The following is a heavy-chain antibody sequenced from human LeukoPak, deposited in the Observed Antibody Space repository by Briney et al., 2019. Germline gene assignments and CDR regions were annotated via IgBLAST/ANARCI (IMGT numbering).Heavy chain of an antibody. D-gene: IGHD1-26*01. Sequence: GASVKVSCKASGTTFSRSAISWVRQAPGQGLEWMGSVIPILGTTNYAQKFQDRVSITTDESTSTAYMEVSSLRSVDTAVYYCARDDGSATMGFDSWGQGTLVTVSS. CDR3: ARDDGSATMGFDS. CDR1: GTTFSRSA. V-gene: IGHV1-69*05. CDR2: VIPILGTT. J-gene: IGHJ4*02.